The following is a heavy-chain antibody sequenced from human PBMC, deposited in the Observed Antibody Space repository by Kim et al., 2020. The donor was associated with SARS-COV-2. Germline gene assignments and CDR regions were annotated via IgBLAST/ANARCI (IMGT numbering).Heavy chain of an antibody. Sequence: GGSLRLSCAASGFTFGTYAMSWVRQAPGKGLEWVSGISGSGGSTYYADSVKGRFTISRDSSKNTLYLQMNSLTADDTALYYCARTRSCSSSSCKVDYWG. CDR2: ISGSGGST. V-gene: IGHV3-23*01. J-gene: IGHJ4*01. CDR3: ARTRSCSSSSCKVDY. D-gene: IGHD2-2*01. CDR1: GFTFGTYA.